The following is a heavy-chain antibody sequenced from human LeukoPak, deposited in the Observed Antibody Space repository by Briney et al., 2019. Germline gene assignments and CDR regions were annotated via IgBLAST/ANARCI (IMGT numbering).Heavy chain of an antibody. V-gene: IGHV4-34*01. CDR1: GGSFSGYY. J-gene: IGHJ4*02. D-gene: IGHD3-3*01. CDR2: INHSGST. Sequence: PSETLSLTCAVYGGSFSGYYWSWIRQPPGKGLEWIGEINHSGSTNYNPSLKSRVTISVDTSKNQFSLKLSSVTAADTAVYYCARDPGFSAFDYWGQGTLVTVSS. CDR3: ARDPGFSAFDY.